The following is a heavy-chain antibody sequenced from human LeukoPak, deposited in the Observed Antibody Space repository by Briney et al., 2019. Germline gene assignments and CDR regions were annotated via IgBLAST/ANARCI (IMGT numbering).Heavy chain of an antibody. J-gene: IGHJ5*02. Sequence: GRSLRLSCAASGFILSSYAMYWVRQAPGKGLEWVALISFDENRKYYRDSVKGRFTISRDNSNNTMHLQMNSVRPEDTAVYFCARNYYHSSAPGSWFDPWGQGTLVTVSS. V-gene: IGHV3-30*04. CDR2: ISFDENRK. D-gene: IGHD3-22*01. CDR1: GFILSSYA. CDR3: ARNYYHSSAPGSWFDP.